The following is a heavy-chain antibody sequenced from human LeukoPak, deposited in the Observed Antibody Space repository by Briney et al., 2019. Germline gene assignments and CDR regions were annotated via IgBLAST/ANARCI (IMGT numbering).Heavy chain of an antibody. V-gene: IGHV1-69*13. J-gene: IGHJ6*02. CDR1: GGTFSSYG. CDR3: ARSDEYGSSSRYYGMDV. D-gene: IGHD6-6*01. CDR2: IIPIFGTA. Sequence: SVKVSCKASGGTFSSYGISWVRQAPGQGLEWMGGIIPIFGTANYAQKFQGRVTITADESTSTAYMELSSLRSEDTAVYYCARSDEYGSSSRYYGMDVWGQGTTVTVSS.